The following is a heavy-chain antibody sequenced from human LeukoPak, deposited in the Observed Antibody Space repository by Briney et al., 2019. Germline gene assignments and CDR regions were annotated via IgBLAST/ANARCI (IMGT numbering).Heavy chain of an antibody. CDR2: IQYDASYD. V-gene: IGHV3-30*02. CDR3: AKDFRVGARSFDY. CDR1: GFTFSSYG. D-gene: IGHD1-26*01. J-gene: IGHJ4*02. Sequence: GGSLRLSCEASGFTFSSYGMHWVRQTPGKGLEWVSFIQYDASYDLYSDSVRGRFTISRDNSKNILYLQMNSLRTEDSAVYFCAKDFRVGARSFDYWGQGTLVTVSS.